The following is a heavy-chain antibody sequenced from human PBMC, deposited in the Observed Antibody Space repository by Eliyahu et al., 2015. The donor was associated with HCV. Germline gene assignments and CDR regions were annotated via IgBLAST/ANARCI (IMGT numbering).Heavy chain of an antibody. J-gene: IGHJ4*02. D-gene: IGHD3-3*01. Sequence: QVQLVESGGGVVQPXRSLRLSCSASGFTFSSYGMHWVRQAPGKGLEWVAVISYDEKNQYYGDCAKGRFNVSRDNAKSTLYLQMNSLRADDTAVYYCAKTSRILRFFDWVSASGVDYWGRGTLVTVSS. V-gene: IGHV3-30*18. CDR2: ISYDEKNQ. CDR3: AKTSRILRFFDWVSASGVDY. CDR1: GFTFSSYG.